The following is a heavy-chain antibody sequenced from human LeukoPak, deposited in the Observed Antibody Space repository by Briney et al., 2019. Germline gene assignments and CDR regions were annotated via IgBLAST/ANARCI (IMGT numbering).Heavy chain of an antibody. Sequence: SETLSLTCTVSGGSISSGGYYWSWIRQPPRKGLEWIGYIYHSGSTYYNPSLKSRVTISVDTSKNQFSLKLSSVTAADTAVYYCARDKRGSYRFDYWGQGTLVTVSS. D-gene: IGHD1-26*01. V-gene: IGHV4-30-2*01. CDR1: GGSISSGGYY. CDR3: ARDKRGSYRFDY. CDR2: IYHSGST. J-gene: IGHJ4*02.